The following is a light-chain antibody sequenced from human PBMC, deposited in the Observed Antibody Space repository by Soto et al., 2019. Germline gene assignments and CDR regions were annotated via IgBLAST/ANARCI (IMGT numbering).Light chain of an antibody. J-gene: IGKJ4*01. Sequence: DIQLTQSPSFLSASVGDRVTITCRASQGINTYLAWYQQKPGKAPKLLIYVASTLLSGVPSRFSGSGAGTEFTLTISSLQPEDFAIYYCQQLNNYPLTFGGGTKVGIK. CDR3: QQLNNYPLT. CDR2: VAS. CDR1: QGINTY. V-gene: IGKV1-9*01.